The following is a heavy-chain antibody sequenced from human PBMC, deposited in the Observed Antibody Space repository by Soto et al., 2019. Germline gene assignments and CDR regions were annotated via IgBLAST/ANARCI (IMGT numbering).Heavy chain of an antibody. D-gene: IGHD6-6*01. CDR2: ISSSGSTI. CDR1: GFTFSSYE. Sequence: PGGSLRLSCAASGFTFSSYEMNWVRQAPGKGLEWVSYISSSGSTIYYADSVKGRFTISRDNAKNSLYLQMNSLRAEDTAVYYCARDPNRYIAARPDYFDYWGQGTLVTVSS. J-gene: IGHJ4*02. V-gene: IGHV3-48*03. CDR3: ARDPNRYIAARPDYFDY.